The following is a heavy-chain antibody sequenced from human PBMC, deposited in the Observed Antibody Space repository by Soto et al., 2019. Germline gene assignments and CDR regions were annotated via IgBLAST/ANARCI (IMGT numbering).Heavy chain of an antibody. D-gene: IGHD1-26*01. J-gene: IGHJ6*02. V-gene: IGHV1-69*13. CDR2: IIPIFRTA. CDR3: ARDSLIPSAADYYYDMDV. Sequence: SVKVSCKACGDGFSNYAISWGRQAPGQGLEWMGGIIPIFRTANYAQKFQGRLSITADDSTSTAYMELSSLKSDDTAVYFCARDSLIPSAADYYYDMDVWGQGTTVTVSS. CDR1: GDGFSNYA.